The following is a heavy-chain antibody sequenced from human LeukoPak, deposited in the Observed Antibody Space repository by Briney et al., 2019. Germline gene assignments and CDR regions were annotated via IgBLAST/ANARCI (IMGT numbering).Heavy chain of an antibody. CDR1: GFPFSSYW. J-gene: IGHJ4*02. Sequence: GGSLRLSCVASGFPFSSYWMTWVRQAPGKGLEWVANIKQDGSKKSYVDSVKGRFTISRDNAKNSLYLQMNSLRAEDAAVYYCARPPHYCSSTRCLYYFDYWGQGTLVTVSS. D-gene: IGHD2-2*01. CDR2: IKQDGSKK. V-gene: IGHV3-7*01. CDR3: ARPPHYCSSTRCLYYFDY.